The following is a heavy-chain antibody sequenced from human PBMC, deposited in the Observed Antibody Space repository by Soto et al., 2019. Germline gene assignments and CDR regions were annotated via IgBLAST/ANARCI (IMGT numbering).Heavy chain of an antibody. CDR2: ISSSSSTI. V-gene: IGHV3-48*01. CDR3: ARDGPVLRFLEWLLSPFDY. Sequence: GGSLRLSCTASGFTFSNYAMSWVRQAPGKGLEWVSYISSSSSTIYYADSVKGRFTISRDNAKNSLYLQMNSLRAEDTAVYYCARDGPVLRFLEWLLSPFDYWGQGTLVTVSS. CDR1: GFTFSNYA. J-gene: IGHJ4*02. D-gene: IGHD3-3*01.